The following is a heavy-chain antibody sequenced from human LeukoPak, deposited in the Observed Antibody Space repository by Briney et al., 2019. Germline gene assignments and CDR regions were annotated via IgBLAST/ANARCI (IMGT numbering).Heavy chain of an antibody. CDR3: ARDPYSGNYGAYYYYYMDV. J-gene: IGHJ6*03. V-gene: IGHV3-21*06. D-gene: IGHD1-26*01. CDR2: ITSSSSYI. CDR1: GFTFSTYN. Sequence: GGSLRLSCAASGFTFSTYNMNWVRQAPGKGLEWVSSITSSSSYIYYADSVKGRFTISRDNAKNSLYLQMDSLRVEDTAEYYCARDPYSGNYGAYYYYYMDVWGKGTTVTVSS.